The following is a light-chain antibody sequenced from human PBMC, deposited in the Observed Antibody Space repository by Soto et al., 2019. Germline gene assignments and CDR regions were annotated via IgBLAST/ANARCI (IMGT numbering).Light chain of an antibody. Sequence: DIEMTQSPSTLSASVGDRITITCRASQSISTWLAWYQQKPGKAPKLLISKASSLESGIPSRFSGSGSGTDFTLTISSLQPEDFATYYCQQANSFPWTFGQGTKVDIK. CDR1: QSISTW. CDR3: QQANSFPWT. J-gene: IGKJ1*01. CDR2: KAS. V-gene: IGKV1-5*03.